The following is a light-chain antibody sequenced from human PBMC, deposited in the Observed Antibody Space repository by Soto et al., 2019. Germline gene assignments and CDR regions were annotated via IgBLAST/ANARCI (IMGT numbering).Light chain of an antibody. J-gene: IGKJ1*01. CDR3: QQYSDKSPQT. Sequence: EIMMTQSPATLSLSPGERATLSCRASQSVSTNLVWYLQKHGEAPRLLIYCGSTRAAGVLARRSGSGCGPEFTPIISSLQSEEFVVEYCQQYSDKSPQTFGQGTKVDIK. CDR1: QSVSTN. V-gene: IGKV3-15*01. CDR2: CGS.